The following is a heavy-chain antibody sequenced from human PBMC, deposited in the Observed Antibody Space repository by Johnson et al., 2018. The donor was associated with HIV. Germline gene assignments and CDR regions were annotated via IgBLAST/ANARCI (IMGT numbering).Heavy chain of an antibody. CDR3: EKDKKESFTMKREDRAFDI. J-gene: IGHJ3*02. D-gene: IGHD3-22*01. Sequence: QMLLVESGGGVVRPGGSLRLSCAASGFTFDDYGMSWVRQAPGKGLEWVAFTRYDGNEKFYEDSVKGRFTISRDNAKNSLYVQMNSLRAEDTGVYYWEKDKKESFTMKREDRAFDIWGQGTMVTVSS. CDR1: GFTFDDYG. V-gene: IGHV3-30*02. CDR2: TRYDGNEK.